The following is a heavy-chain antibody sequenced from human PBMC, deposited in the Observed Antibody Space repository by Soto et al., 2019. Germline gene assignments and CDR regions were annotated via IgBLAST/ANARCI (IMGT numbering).Heavy chain of an antibody. D-gene: IGHD3-22*01. J-gene: IGHJ4*02. CDR1: GGSISSSSYY. Sequence: SKTLSLTCTVSGGSISSSSYYWGWIRQPPGKGLEWIGSIYYSGSTYYNPSLKSRVTISEDTSKHQFSLKLSSVTAADTAVYYCARHDDSSGYFDYWGQGTLATVSS. CDR2: IYYSGST. CDR3: ARHDDSSGYFDY. V-gene: IGHV4-39*01.